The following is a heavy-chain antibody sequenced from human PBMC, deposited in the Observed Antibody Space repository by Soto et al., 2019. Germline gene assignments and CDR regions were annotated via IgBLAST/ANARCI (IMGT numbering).Heavy chain of an antibody. J-gene: IGHJ6*02. CDR1: GYSFANDW. CDR2: IYPGDSDT. Sequence: EVQLVQSGAEVKKPGESLKISCQGSGYSFANDWIAWVRQMPGKGLEWVGVIYPGDSDTRYSPSFRGQVTISADKSISHVYLQWSSLKASDTAMYYCARNRLRQYYYGMDVWGQGTTVTVSS. CDR3: ARNRLRQYYYGMDV. D-gene: IGHD3-10*01. V-gene: IGHV5-51*01.